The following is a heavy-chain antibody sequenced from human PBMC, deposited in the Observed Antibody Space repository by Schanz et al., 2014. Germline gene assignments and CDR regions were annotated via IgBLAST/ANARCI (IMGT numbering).Heavy chain of an antibody. V-gene: IGHV3-48*01. J-gene: IGHJ4*02. Sequence: EVQLLESGGGLVQPGGSLRLSCLASGFAFSSYGMNWLRQAPGKGLEWVSYISSSSSTRYYADSVKGRFTISRDNSKNTLYLQMNSLRAEDTAVYFCAKIERNEDWGQGTLVTVSS. CDR3: AKIERNED. CDR2: ISSSSSTR. D-gene: IGHD1-1*01. CDR1: GFAFSSYG.